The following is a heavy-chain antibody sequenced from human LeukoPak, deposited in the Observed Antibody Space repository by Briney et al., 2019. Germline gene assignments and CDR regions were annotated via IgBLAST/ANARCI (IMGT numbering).Heavy chain of an antibody. V-gene: IGHV3-7*03. CDR2: IKQDGSEK. CDR3: AKDDGWVQYAN. D-gene: IGHD5-24*01. CDR1: GFTFSSYW. J-gene: IGHJ4*02. Sequence: PGGSLRLSCAASGFTFSSYWMSWVRQAPGKGLEWVANIKQDGSEKYYVDSVKGRFTISRDNAKNTLYLQMNSLRAEDTAVYYCAKDDGWVQYANWGQGTLVTVSS.